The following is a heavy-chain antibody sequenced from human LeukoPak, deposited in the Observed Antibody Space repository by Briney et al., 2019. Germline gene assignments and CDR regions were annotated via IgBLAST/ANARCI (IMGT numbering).Heavy chain of an antibody. J-gene: IGHJ4*02. V-gene: IGHV4-38-2*02. CDR1: GSSINSVYS. Sequence: SETLSLTSTVFGSSINSVYSWGWIRQPPGKGLEWIGSIYHNGNTYYNSSLKSRVTISVHTSENQFSLKLSSVTAADTAVYYCASYKTYYDSSGHPLDYWGQGTLVTVSS. CDR3: ASYKTYYDSSGHPLDY. D-gene: IGHD3-22*01. CDR2: IYHNGNT.